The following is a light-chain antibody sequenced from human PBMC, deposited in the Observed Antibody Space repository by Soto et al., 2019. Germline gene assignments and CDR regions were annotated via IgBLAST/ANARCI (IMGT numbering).Light chain of an antibody. CDR1: QDIGHD. V-gene: IGKV1-17*01. CDR2: AAS. J-gene: IGKJ3*01. CDR3: LQHNSYPFT. Sequence: DIPMTQSPSSLSASVGDRVTITCRASQDIGHDLGWYQQKPGKAPKRLIYAASSSESGVPSRFRGSGSGTEFALTISSLEPEDFATYYCLQHNSYPFTFGPGTTVDIK.